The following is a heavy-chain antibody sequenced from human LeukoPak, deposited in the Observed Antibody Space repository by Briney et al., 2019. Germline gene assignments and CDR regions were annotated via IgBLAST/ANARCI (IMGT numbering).Heavy chain of an antibody. J-gene: IGHJ4*02. V-gene: IGHV5-51*01. Sequence: GESLKISCKGSGYSFTSYWIGWVRQMPGKGLEWMGIIYPGDSDTRYSPSFQGQVTISADKFISTAYLQWSSLKASDTAMYYCARHSLCGGDCYYFDYWGQGTLVTVSS. CDR1: GYSFTSYW. D-gene: IGHD2-21*02. CDR2: IYPGDSDT. CDR3: ARHSLCGGDCYYFDY.